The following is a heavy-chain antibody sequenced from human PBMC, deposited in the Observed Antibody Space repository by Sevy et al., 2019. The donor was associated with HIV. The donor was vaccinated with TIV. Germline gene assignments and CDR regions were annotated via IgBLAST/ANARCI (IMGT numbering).Heavy chain of an antibody. V-gene: IGHV3-23*01. CDR1: GFTFRSYA. CDR2: IIGSGDNT. J-gene: IGHJ4*02. Sequence: GGSLRLSCEASGFTFRSYAMSWVRQAPGKGLEWVSGIIGSGDNTYYADSVKGRFTVARDNSKNTVYGQMNSLRAEDTAVYYCAKGVSWLVLGGYFDYWGQRTPVTVSS. CDR3: AKGVSWLVLGGYFDY. D-gene: IGHD6-19*01.